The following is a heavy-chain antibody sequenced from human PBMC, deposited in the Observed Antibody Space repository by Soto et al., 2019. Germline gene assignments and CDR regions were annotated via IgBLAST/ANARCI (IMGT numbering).Heavy chain of an antibody. CDR1: GFTFSGSA. CDR3: TRPTGPGGNSLLGY. CDR2: IRNKANSYGT. D-gene: IGHD2-21*02. V-gene: IGHV3-73*01. J-gene: IGHJ4*02. Sequence: GGSLRLSCAASGFTFSGSAMHWVRQASGKGLEWLGRIRNKANSYGTAYAATVKGRFTISRDDSKNTAYLQMNSLKTEDTAVYFCTRPTGPGGNSLLGYWGQGTLVTVSS.